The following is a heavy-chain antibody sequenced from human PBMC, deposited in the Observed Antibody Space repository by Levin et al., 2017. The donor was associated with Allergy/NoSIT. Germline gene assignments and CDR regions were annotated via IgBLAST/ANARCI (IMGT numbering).Heavy chain of an antibody. Sequence: GSLRLSCTVSGGSISSGTFYWSWIRQSPGKGLEWIASMYYSGSTYYNPSLKSRVTISVDTSKNQLSLDLRSVTAADTAVYYCARNTSGQPWLDPWGQGTLVTVSS. V-gene: IGHV4-39*07. J-gene: IGHJ5*02. CDR3: ARNTSGQPWLDP. CDR2: MYYSGST. CDR1: GGSISSGTFY.